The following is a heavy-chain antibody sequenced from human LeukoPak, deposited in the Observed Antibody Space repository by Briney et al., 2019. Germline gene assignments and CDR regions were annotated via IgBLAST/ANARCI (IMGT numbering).Heavy chain of an antibody. CDR2: INPNSGGT. D-gene: IGHD3-10*01. V-gene: IGHV1-2*02. CDR1: GGTFSSYA. Sequence: ASVKVSCKASGGTFSSYAISWVRQAPGQGLEWMGWINPNSGGTNYAQKFQGRVTMTRDTSISTAYMELSRLRSDDTAVYYCARAWVRGATPLFYWGQGTLVTVSS. J-gene: IGHJ4*02. CDR3: ARAWVRGATPLFY.